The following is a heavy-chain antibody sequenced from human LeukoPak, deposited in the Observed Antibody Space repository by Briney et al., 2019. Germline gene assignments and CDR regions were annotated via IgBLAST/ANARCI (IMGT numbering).Heavy chain of an antibody. CDR3: ARVCDILTGYYKWALDI. CDR1: GYTFTSYD. Sequence: ASVKVSCKASGYTFTSYDINWVRQATGQGLEWMGWVNPNSGNTGYAQKFQGRVTMTRNTSISTAYMELSSLRSEDTAVYYCARVCDILTGYYKWALDIWGQGTMVTVSS. V-gene: IGHV1-8*01. J-gene: IGHJ3*02. D-gene: IGHD3-9*01. CDR2: VNPNSGNT.